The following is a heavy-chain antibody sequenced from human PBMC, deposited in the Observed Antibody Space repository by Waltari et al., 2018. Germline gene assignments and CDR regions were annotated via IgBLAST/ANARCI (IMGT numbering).Heavy chain of an antibody. V-gene: IGHV4-4*02. CDR3: ASDRGRGLYLDS. D-gene: IGHD2-15*01. J-gene: IGHJ4*02. Sequence: QVQLQESGPGLVEPSGTLSLTCAVSGDSVSNHYCWSWVRQPPGKGLEWIGQGHHSGKPNYNPSFERRVTMSRDTANNEISLKMTSATAADTAVYYCASDRGRGLYLDSWGPGTLVTVSP. CDR1: GDSVSNHYC. CDR2: GHHSGKP.